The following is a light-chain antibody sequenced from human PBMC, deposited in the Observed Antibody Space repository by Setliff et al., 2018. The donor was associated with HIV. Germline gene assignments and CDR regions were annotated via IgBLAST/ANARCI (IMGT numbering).Light chain of an antibody. V-gene: IGKV4-1*01. CDR1: RSLFSNNKNY. Sequence: VMTQSPGSLAVSLGERATISCKSSRSLFSNNKNYLSWYQKKPGQPPRLIISWASTREYGVPDRFSGSGSGTYFTLTISSLQAEDVAVYYCHQYFGAPLTFGGGTKVDI. CDR3: HQYFGAPLT. CDR2: WAS. J-gene: IGKJ4*01.